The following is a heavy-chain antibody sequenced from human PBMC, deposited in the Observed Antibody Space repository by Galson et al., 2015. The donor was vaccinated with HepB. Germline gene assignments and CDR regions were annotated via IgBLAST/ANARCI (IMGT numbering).Heavy chain of an antibody. CDR3: ARDQLTTVVTPYYYYYGMDV. CDR2: ISYDGSNK. J-gene: IGHJ6*02. V-gene: IGHV3-30*04. CDR1: GFTFSSYA. Sequence: SLRLSCAASGFTFSSYAMHWVRQAPGKGLEWVAVISYDGSNKYYADSVKGRFTISRDNSKNTLYLQMNSLRAEDTAVYYCARDQLTTVVTPYYYYYGMDVWGQGTTVTVSS. D-gene: IGHD4-23*01.